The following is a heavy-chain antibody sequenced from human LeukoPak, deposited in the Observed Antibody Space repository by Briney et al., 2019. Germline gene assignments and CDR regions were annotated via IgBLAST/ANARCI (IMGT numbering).Heavy chain of an antibody. CDR2: IIPIFGTA. J-gene: IGHJ5*02. CDR3: ARGLVRGPFDP. Sequence: EASVKVSCTASGGTFSSYAISWVRQAPGQGLEWMGGIIPIFGTANYARKFQGRVTITADESTGTAYMELSSLRSEDTAVYYCARGLVRGPFDPWGQGTLVTVSS. D-gene: IGHD6-19*01. V-gene: IGHV1-69*13. CDR1: GGTFSSYA.